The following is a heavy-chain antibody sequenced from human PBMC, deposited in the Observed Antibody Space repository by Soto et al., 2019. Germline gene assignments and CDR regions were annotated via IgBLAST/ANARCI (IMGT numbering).Heavy chain of an antibody. CDR1: GGSISSGDYY. V-gene: IGHV4-30-4*01. CDR3: ARVSSYYDYYYYGMDV. CDR2: IYYSGST. D-gene: IGHD1-26*01. Sequence: SETLSLTCTVSGGSISSGDYYWSWIRQPPGKGLEWIGYIYYSGSTYYNPSLKSRVTISVDTSKNRFSLKLSSVTAADTAVYYCARVSSYYDYYYYGMDVWGQGTTVTVSS. J-gene: IGHJ6*02.